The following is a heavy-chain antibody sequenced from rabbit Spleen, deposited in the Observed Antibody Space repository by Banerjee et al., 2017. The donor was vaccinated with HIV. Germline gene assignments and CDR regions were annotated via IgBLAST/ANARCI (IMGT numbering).Heavy chain of an antibody. D-gene: IGHD6-1*01. CDR2: IYTGAGGT. CDR1: GIDFSDYYY. J-gene: IGHJ4*01. CDR3: AREKSGIVGYDL. V-gene: IGHV1S43*01. Sequence: QQQLEESGGGLVKPGGTLTLTCRASGIDFSDYYYMCWVRQAPGKGLELVACIYTGAGGTWYASWVKGRFTISKTSSTTVTLQMTSLTAADTATYFCAREKSGIVGYDLWGPGTLVTVS.